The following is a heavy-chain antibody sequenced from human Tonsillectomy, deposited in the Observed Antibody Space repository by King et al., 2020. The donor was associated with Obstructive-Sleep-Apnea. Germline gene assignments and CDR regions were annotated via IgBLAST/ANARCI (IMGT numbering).Heavy chain of an antibody. CDR2: IRFDGSKK. V-gene: IGHV3-30*02. CDR3: AKGWFGGPVDF. J-gene: IGHJ4*02. D-gene: IGHD3-10*01. Sequence: HVQLVESGGGVVQPGGSLRLSCAASGFTLSTYGMHWVRQPPGKGLEWVALIRFDGSKKYYVDSVKGRFTISRDNSKNTLYLQMNSLRPEDTAVYFCAKGWFGGPVDFGGQGTLVTVSS. CDR1: GFTLSTYG.